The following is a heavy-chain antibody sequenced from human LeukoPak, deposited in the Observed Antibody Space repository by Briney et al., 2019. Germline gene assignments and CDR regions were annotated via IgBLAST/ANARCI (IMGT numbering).Heavy chain of an antibody. CDR2: IYTSGST. V-gene: IGHV4-4*09. CDR1: GGSISGYY. J-gene: IGHJ4*02. CDR3: ARHYYDSSGYFPFDY. Sequence: SETLSLTCSVSGGSISGYYWSWIRQPPGKGLEWIGYIYTSGSTNYNPSLKSRVTISVDTSKNRFSLKLSSVTAADTAVYYCARHYYDSSGYFPFDYWGQGTLVTVSS. D-gene: IGHD3-22*01.